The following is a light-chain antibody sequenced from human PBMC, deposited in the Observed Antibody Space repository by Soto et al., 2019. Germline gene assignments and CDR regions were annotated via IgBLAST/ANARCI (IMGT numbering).Light chain of an antibody. CDR3: SSYTSSSTLI. CDR1: SSDIGTYKY. CDR2: EVT. Sequence: QSVLTQPASVSGSPGQSITISCTGTSSDIGTYKYVSWYQQSPGKAPKLMIYEVTNRPSGVSYRCSASKSGNTASLTISGPQAEDEADYYCSSYTSSSTLIFGGGTKPTAL. J-gene: IGLJ2*01. V-gene: IGLV2-14*01.